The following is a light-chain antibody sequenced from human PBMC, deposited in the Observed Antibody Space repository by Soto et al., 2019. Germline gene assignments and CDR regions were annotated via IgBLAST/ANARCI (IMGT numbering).Light chain of an antibody. CDR2: GAS. J-gene: IGKJ5*01. Sequence: EMMMTQSPATLSVSPGERVTLSCTASQSISTNLAWYQQKHGQAPRLLIYGASTRATGIPARFSGSGSGTDVTITISRLEPEDFEVYYGQQYGSSPGTFGQGTRLEIK. CDR1: QSISTN. V-gene: IGKV3-20*01. CDR3: QQYGSSPGT.